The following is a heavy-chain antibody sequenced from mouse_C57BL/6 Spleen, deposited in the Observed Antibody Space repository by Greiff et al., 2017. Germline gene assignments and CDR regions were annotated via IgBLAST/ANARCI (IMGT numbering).Heavy chain of an antibody. V-gene: IGHV5-9-1*02. CDR3: TRDPSHYWYFEV. CDR2: ISGGGDYI. J-gene: IGHJ1*03. Sequence: VAYISGGGDYIYYPDTVKGRFTISRDNAQNTLYLQMSSLKSEDTAMYYCTRDPSHYWYFEVWGTGTTVTVSS. D-gene: IGHD6-1*01.